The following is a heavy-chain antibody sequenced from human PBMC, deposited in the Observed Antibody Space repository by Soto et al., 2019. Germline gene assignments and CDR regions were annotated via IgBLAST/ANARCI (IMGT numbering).Heavy chain of an antibody. V-gene: IGHV4-59*08. CDR1: GASISGFY. CDR2: IYYSGST. J-gene: IGHJ4*02. CDR3: ARIYCSSIRCSSHFDY. Sequence: SETLSLTCTASGASISGFYWSWIRQPPGKGLEWIGSIYYSGSTTYNPSLKSRVTISVDTSKNQFSLKLTSVTAADTAVYFCARIYCSSIRCSSHFDYWGQGTLVTVSS. D-gene: IGHD2-2*01.